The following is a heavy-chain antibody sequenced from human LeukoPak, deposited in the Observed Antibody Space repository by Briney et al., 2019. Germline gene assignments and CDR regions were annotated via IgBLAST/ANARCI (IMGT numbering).Heavy chain of an antibody. CDR3: ARGYYDILTGYLLPYYFDY. Sequence: SETLSLTCTVSGGSISSYYWSWIRQPPGKGLEWIGYIYYSGSTNYNPSLKSRVTISVDTSKNQFSLKLSSVTAADTAVYYCARGYYDILTGYLLPYYFDYWGQGTLVTVSS. CDR2: IYYSGST. CDR1: GGSISSYY. J-gene: IGHJ4*02. V-gene: IGHV4-59*08. D-gene: IGHD3-9*01.